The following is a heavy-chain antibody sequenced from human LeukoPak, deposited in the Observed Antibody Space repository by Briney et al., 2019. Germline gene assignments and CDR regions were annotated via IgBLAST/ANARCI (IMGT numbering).Heavy chain of an antibody. J-gene: IGHJ3*02. Sequence: GGSLRLSCAASGFTFDDYAMHWVRQAPGKGLEWVSGISWNSGSIGYADSVKGRFTISRDNAKNSLYLHMNSLRAEDMALYYCAKDTDDILTMGNAFDIWGQGTMVTVSS. D-gene: IGHD3-9*01. CDR2: ISWNSGSI. V-gene: IGHV3-9*03. CDR3: AKDTDDILTMGNAFDI. CDR1: GFTFDDYA.